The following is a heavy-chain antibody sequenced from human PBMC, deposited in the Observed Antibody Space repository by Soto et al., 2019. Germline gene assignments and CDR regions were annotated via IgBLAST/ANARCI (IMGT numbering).Heavy chain of an antibody. CDR3: TTDEYYERIVPTNY. CDR1: GFTFSNAW. J-gene: IGHJ4*02. D-gene: IGHD5-12*01. V-gene: IGHV3-15*07. CDR2: IKSKTDGGTT. Sequence: EVQLVESGGGLVKPGGSLRLSCAASGFTFSNAWMNWVRQAPGKGLEWVGRIKSKTDGGTTDYAAPVKGRFTISRDDSKNTLYLQMNSLKTEDTAVYYCTTDEYYERIVPTNYWGQGTLVTVSS.